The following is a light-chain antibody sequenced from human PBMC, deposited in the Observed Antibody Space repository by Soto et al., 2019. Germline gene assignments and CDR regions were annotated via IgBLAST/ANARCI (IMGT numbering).Light chain of an antibody. J-gene: IGLJ3*02. Sequence: QSVLTQPASVSGSPGQSITISCTGTSSDVGAYNYVSWYQQHPGKVPKLIIYDVINRPSGVSSRFSGSKSVNTASLTISGLQAEDEADSYCTSYTSSVTLVFGGGTQLTVL. CDR3: TSYTSSVTLV. CDR1: SSDVGAYNY. CDR2: DVI. V-gene: IGLV2-14*01.